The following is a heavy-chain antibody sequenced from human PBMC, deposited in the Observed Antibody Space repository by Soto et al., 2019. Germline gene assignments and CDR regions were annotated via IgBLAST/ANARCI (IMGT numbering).Heavy chain of an antibody. D-gene: IGHD6-6*01. V-gene: IGHV3-9*01. CDR3: AKDMGRVGIAARRPYYSYGMDV. CDR2: ISWNSGSI. Sequence: LRLSCAASGFTFDDYAMHWVRQAPGNGLEWVSGISWNSGSIGYADSVKGRFTISRDNAKNSLYLQMNSLRAEDTALYYCAKDMGRVGIAARRPYYSYGMDVWGEGSTLTV. CDR1: GFTFDDYA. J-gene: IGHJ6*02.